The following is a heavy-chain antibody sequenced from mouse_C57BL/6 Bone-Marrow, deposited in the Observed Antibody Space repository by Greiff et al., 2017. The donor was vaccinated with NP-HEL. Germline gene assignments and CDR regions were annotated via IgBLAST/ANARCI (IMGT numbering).Heavy chain of an antibody. CDR3: ARGDWYFDY. Sequence: VQLQQSGPVLVKPGASVKMSCKASGYTFTDYYMNWVKQSHGKSLEWIGVINPYNGGTSYNQKFKGKATLTVDKSSSTAYMELNSLTSEDSAVXYFARGDWYFDYWGPGTTLTVSS. CDR1: GYTFTDYY. CDR2: INPYNGGT. V-gene: IGHV1-19*01. D-gene: IGHD3-3*01. J-gene: IGHJ2*01.